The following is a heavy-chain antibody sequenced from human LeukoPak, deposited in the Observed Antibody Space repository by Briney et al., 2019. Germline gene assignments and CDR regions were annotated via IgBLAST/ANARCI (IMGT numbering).Heavy chain of an antibody. J-gene: IGHJ3*02. CDR1: GFTFSSYS. Sequence: GGSLRLFCAASGFTFSSYSMNWVRQAPGKGLEWVSYISSSSSYIYYADSVKGRFTISRDNANNSLYLQMNSLRAEDTAVYYCARDWVYGGNRAFDIWGQGTMVTVSS. D-gene: IGHD4-23*01. CDR3: ARDWVYGGNRAFDI. CDR2: ISSSSSYI. V-gene: IGHV3-21*01.